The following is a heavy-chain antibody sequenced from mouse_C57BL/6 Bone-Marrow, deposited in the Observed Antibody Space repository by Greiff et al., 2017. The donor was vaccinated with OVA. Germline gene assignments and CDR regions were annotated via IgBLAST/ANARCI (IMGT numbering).Heavy chain of an antibody. Sequence: EVQLQQSGPELVKPGASVKISCKASGYTFTDYYMNWVKQSHGQSLEWIGDINPNNGGTSYNQKFKGKATLTVDKSSSTAYMELRSLTSEDSAVYYCAREVGGLDYWGQGTTLTVSS. CDR2: INPNNGGT. J-gene: IGHJ2*01. V-gene: IGHV1-26*01. CDR3: AREVGGLDY. D-gene: IGHD1-1*02. CDR1: GYTFTDYY.